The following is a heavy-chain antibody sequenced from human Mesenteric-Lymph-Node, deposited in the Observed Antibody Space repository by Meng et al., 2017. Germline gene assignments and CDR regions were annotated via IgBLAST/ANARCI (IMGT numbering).Heavy chain of an antibody. V-gene: IGHV4-38-2*01. D-gene: IGHD1-14*01. Sequence: SQTLSLTCAVSGYSISSGYYWGWIRQPPGKGLEWIGSIYHSGSTYYNPSLKSRVTISVDTSKNQFSLKLSSVTAADTAVYYCARVYGGLFDYWGQGTLVTVSS. CDR1: GYSISSGYY. CDR3: ARVYGGLFDY. J-gene: IGHJ4*02. CDR2: IYHSGST.